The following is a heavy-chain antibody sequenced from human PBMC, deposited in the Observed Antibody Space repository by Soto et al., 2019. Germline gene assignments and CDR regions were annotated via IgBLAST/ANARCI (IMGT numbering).Heavy chain of an antibody. CDR3: ARGRFLEWLYDYYGMDV. J-gene: IGHJ6*02. D-gene: IGHD3-3*01. Sequence: QVQLQQWGAGLLKPSETLSLTCAVYGGSFSGYYWSWIPQPPGKGLEWIGEINHSGSTNYNPSLKSRVTISVDTSKNQFSLKLSSVTAADTAVYYCARGRFLEWLYDYYGMDVWGQGTTVTVSS. V-gene: IGHV4-34*01. CDR2: INHSGST. CDR1: GGSFSGYY.